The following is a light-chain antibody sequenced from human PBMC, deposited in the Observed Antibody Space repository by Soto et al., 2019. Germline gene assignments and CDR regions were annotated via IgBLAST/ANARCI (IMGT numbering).Light chain of an antibody. V-gene: IGLV1-44*01. CDR3: AAWDDSLNGPNYV. CDR1: SSNIGSNT. Sequence: QSVLAQLPSASGTPGQRVTISCSGSSSNIGSNTVNWYQQLPGTAPKLLIYSNNQRPSGVPDRFSGSKSGTSASLAISGLQSEDEADYYCAAWDDSLNGPNYVFGTGTEVTVL. CDR2: SNN. J-gene: IGLJ1*01.